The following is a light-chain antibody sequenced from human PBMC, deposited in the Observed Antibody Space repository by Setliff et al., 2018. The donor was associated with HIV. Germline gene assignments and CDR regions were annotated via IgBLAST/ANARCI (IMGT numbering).Light chain of an antibody. Sequence: QSALAQPPSVSGSPGQSVTISCTGTSSDVGSYNRVAWYQQTPGAAPKLTIYEVSNRPSGVPDRFSGSKSGNTTSLTISGLLAEDEADYYCSSYASTSYASSSSYVFGTGTKVTDL. CDR2: EVS. J-gene: IGLJ1*01. V-gene: IGLV2-18*02. CDR3: SSYASTSYASSSSYV. CDR1: SSDVGSYNR.